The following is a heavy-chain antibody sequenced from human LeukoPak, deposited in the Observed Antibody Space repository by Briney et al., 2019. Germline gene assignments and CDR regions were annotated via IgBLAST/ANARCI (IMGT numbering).Heavy chain of an antibody. V-gene: IGHV4-59*01. CDR3: AREGSSGSINWFDP. CDR1: GGSIGSYY. D-gene: IGHD6-19*01. Sequence: SETLSLTCTVSGGSIGSYYWSWIRQPPGKGLEWIGYIYYSGSTNYNPSLKSRVTISVDTSKNQFSLKLSSVTAADTAVYYCAREGSSGSINWFDPWGQGTLVTVSS. J-gene: IGHJ5*02. CDR2: IYYSGST.